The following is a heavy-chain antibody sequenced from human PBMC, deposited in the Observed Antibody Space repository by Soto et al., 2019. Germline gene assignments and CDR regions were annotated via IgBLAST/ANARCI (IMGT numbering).Heavy chain of an antibody. V-gene: IGHV4-34*01. D-gene: IGHD4-17*01. CDR3: SRGQRTAVTIDY. J-gene: IGHJ4*02. CDR2: INHSGST. Sequence: QVQLQQWGAGLLKPSETLSLTCAVYGGSFSGYYWSWIRQPPGKGLEWIGEINHSGSTNYNPSLKSRVTISVDTSKNQFSLKLSSVTAADKAVYYCSRGQRTAVTIDYWGQGTLVTVSS. CDR1: GGSFSGYY.